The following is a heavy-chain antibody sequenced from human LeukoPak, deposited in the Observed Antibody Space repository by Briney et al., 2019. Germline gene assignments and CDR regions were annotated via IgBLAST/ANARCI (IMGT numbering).Heavy chain of an antibody. CDR1: GFTFGDYA. V-gene: IGHV3-30-3*01. D-gene: IGHD4-17*01. Sequence: PGRSLRLSCTASGFTFGDYAMHWVRQAPGKGLEWVAVISYDGSNKYYADSVKGRFTISRDNSKNTLYLQMNSLRAEDTAVYYCARDFGGVYGDYSPFDYWGQGTLVTVSS. CDR3: ARDFGGVYGDYSPFDY. J-gene: IGHJ4*02. CDR2: ISYDGSNK.